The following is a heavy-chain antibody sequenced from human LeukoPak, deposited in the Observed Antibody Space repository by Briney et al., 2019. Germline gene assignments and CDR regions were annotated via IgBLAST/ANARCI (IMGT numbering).Heavy chain of an antibody. D-gene: IGHD3-10*01. CDR3: VRGRASGLG. V-gene: IGHV1-2*02. CDR2: INPKSGDT. J-gene: IGHJ4*02. CDR1: GYTFTGYY. Sequence: GASVKVSCKASGYTFTGYYMQWVRQAPGQGLEWMGWINPKSGDTNYAQKFQGSVTMTRDTSISTAYMEMSRLRYDDTAVYYCVRGRASGLGWGQGTLVTVSS.